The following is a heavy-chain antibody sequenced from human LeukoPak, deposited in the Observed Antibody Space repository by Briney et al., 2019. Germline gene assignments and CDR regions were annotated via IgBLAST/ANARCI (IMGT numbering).Heavy chain of an antibody. CDR1: GFTFSLFG. J-gene: IGHJ4*02. Sequence: PGGSLRLSCAASGFTFSLFGMHWVRQAPGKGLEGVAVISYDGSNKWYADSVEGRFTTSRDNSKNTLYLQMSSLRAEDTAVYYCAKDEPGISATRPDYWGQGTLVSVSS. CDR2: ISYDGSNK. CDR3: AKDEPGISATRPDY. V-gene: IGHV3-30*18. D-gene: IGHD6-19*01.